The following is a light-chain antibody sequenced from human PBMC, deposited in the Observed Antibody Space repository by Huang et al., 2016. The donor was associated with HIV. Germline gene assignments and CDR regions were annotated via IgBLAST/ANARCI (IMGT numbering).Light chain of an antibody. Sequence: IQLTQSPSSLSASVGDRVTITCRASQDIISYLAWYQQKQGKAPKLLIYAASTLESGVPSRFSGSGSGTDFTLTINNLQPEDFATYYCLQLNTYPGTFGPGTNVDV. CDR1: QDIISY. CDR2: AAS. V-gene: IGKV1-9*01. J-gene: IGKJ3*01. CDR3: LQLNTYPGT.